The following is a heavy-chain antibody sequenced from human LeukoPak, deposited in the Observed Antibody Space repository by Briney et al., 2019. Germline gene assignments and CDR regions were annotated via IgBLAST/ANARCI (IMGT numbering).Heavy chain of an antibody. J-gene: IGHJ6*02. CDR2: INPNSGGT. Sequence: ASVKVSCKASGYTFTGYYMHWVRQAPGQGLEWMGWINPNSGGTNYAQKFQGRVTMTRDTSISTAYMELSRLRSDDTAVYYCARGAYPGYDILTGREPLDYYGMDVWGQGTTVTVSS. V-gene: IGHV1-2*02. D-gene: IGHD3-9*01. CDR1: GYTFTGYY. CDR3: ARGAYPGYDILTGREPLDYYGMDV.